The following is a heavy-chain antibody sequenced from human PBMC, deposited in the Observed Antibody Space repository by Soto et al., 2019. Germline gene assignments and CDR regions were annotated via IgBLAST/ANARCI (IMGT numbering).Heavy chain of an antibody. CDR1: GFTFSSYA. D-gene: IGHD3-10*01. CDR2: ISSSGGST. CDR3: TRGPRPTSIGTGAF. V-gene: IGHV3-23*01. J-gene: IGHJ4*02. Sequence: EVQLLESGGGLVQPGGSLRLSCAASGFTFSSYAMGWVRQAPGKGLQWISVISSSGGSTYYADSVKGRFTIARDNSKNALYLQMTSLRADDTAVYYCTRGPRPTSIGTGAFWGQGTLVTVSS.